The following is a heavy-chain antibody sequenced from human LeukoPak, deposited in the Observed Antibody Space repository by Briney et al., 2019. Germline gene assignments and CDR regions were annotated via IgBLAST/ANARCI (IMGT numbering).Heavy chain of an antibody. J-gene: IGHJ2*01. CDR1: GYTFTGYY. Sequence: GASVKVSCKASGYTFTGYYMHWVRQAPGQGLEWMGWINPNSGGTNYAQKFQGRVTMTRDTSITTAYIELSRLSSDDTAVYYCARHPGKVTNDWYFDLWGRGTLVTVSS. CDR3: ARHPGKVTNDWYFDL. CDR2: INPNSGGT. D-gene: IGHD4-23*01. V-gene: IGHV1-2*02.